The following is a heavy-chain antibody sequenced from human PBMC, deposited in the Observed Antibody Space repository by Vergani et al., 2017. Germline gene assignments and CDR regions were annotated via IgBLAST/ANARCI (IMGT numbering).Heavy chain of an antibody. CDR2: IYYNGST. J-gene: IGHJ3*02. Sequence: QVQLQESGPGLVKPSETLSLTCTVSGGSISSYYWSWFRQPPGKGLGWIGYIYYNGSTNYNPSLKSRDTITVDRSKKQFSLRLSSVTAADTAVYYCARGGVTMVRGVPDAFDIWGQGTMVTVSS. D-gene: IGHD3-10*01. V-gene: IGHV4-59*01. CDR1: GGSISSYY. CDR3: ARGGVTMVRGVPDAFDI.